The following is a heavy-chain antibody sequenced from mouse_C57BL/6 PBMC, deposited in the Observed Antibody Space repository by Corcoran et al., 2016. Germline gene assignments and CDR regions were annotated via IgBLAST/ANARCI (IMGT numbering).Heavy chain of an antibody. J-gene: IGHJ2*01. D-gene: IGHD2-1*01. CDR2: INTYSGVP. CDR1: GYTFTTYG. CDR3: ARGDYYGNYDY. Sequence: QIQLVQSGPGLKEPGETVKISFKASGYTFTTYGMSWLKQAPGKGLKWMGWINTYSGVPTYADDFKGRFAFSLEHSASTAYLQINNLKNEDTATYYCARGDYYGNYDYWGQGTTLTVSS. V-gene: IGHV9-3*01.